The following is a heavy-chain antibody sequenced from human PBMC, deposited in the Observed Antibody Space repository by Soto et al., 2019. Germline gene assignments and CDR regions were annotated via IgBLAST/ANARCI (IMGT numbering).Heavy chain of an antibody. D-gene: IGHD6-19*01. CDR1: GFTFSSYG. Sequence: QVQLVESGGGVVQPGRSLRLSCAASGFTFSSYGMHWVRQAPGKGLEWVAVIWYDGSNKYYADSVKGRFTISRDNSKNPLYLQMNSLRAEDTAVYYCARDQWRLYYYYGMDVWGQGTTVTVSS. J-gene: IGHJ6*02. CDR2: IWYDGSNK. V-gene: IGHV3-33*01. CDR3: ARDQWRLYYYYGMDV.